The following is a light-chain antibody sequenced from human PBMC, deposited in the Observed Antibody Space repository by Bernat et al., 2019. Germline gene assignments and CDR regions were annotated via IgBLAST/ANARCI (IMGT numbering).Light chain of an antibody. CDR1: NSDIGAYDY. J-gene: IGLJ1*01. Sequence: QSALTQAPSASGSLGQSVTISCTGTNSDIGAYDYVSWYQQHLGKAPKLMIYDVTKRPSGVPDRFSGSKSGNTASLTVSGLQAEDEADYYCSSYAGSSIYVFGTGTRVSIL. V-gene: IGLV2-8*01. CDR2: DVT. CDR3: SSYAGSSIYV.